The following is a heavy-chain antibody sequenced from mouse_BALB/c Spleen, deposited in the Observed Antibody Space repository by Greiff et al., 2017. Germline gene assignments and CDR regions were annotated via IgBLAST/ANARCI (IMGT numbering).Heavy chain of an antibody. D-gene: IGHD4-1*01. V-gene: IGHV5-12-2*01. CDR2: ISNGGGST. J-gene: IGHJ4*01. CDR1: GFTFSSYT. Sequence: EVKVVESGGGLVKPGGSLKLSCAASGFTFSSYTMSWVRQTPEKRLEWVAYISNGGGSTYYPDTVKGRFTISRDNAKNTLYLQMSSLKSEDTAMYYCASRTGNNAMDYWGQGTSVTVSS. CDR3: ASRTGNNAMDY.